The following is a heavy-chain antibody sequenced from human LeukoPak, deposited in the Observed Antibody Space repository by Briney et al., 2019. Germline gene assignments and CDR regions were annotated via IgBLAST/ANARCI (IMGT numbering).Heavy chain of an antibody. CDR3: ANDHRQTTGIDY. CDR2: IRYDGSIK. J-gene: IGHJ4*02. V-gene: IGHV3-30*02. D-gene: IGHD1-1*01. CDR1: GFSFGSYG. Sequence: PGGSLRLSCAASGFSFGSYGMHWVRQAPGKGLEWVAFIRYDGSIKYYVDSVKGRFTISRDNPKNTLYLQMNSLRPEDTAIYYCANDHRQTTGIDYWGQGTLVTVSS.